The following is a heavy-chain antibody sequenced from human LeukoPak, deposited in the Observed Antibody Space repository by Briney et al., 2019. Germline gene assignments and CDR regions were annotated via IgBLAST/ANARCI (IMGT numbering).Heavy chain of an antibody. Sequence: GRSLRLSCAASGFTFDDYAMHWVRQAPGKGLEWVSGISWNSGSIGYADSVKGRFTISRDNAKNSLYLQMNSLRAEDTALYYCAKDIGYYYDSSGTFDYWGQGTLVTVSS. CDR3: AKDIGYYYDSSGTFDY. D-gene: IGHD3-22*01. J-gene: IGHJ4*02. CDR1: GFTFDDYA. V-gene: IGHV3-9*01. CDR2: ISWNSGSI.